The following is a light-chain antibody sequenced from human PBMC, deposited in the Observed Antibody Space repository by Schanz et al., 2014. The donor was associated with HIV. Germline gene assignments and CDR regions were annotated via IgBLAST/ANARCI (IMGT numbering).Light chain of an antibody. J-gene: IGLJ2*01. CDR1: SSDVGGYNY. Sequence: QSALTQPLSASGSPGQSVTISCTGTSSDVGGYNYVSWYQQHPGKAPKLMIYEVSKRPSGVPDRFSGSKSGNTASLTVSGLQAEDEADYYCSSYAGSNNLVFGGGTKLTVL. V-gene: IGLV2-8*01. CDR2: EVS. CDR3: SSYAGSNNLV.